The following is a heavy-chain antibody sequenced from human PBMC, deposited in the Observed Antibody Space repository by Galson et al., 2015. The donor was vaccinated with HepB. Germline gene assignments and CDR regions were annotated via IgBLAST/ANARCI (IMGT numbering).Heavy chain of an antibody. CDR3: ARDVLGERPAACPDY. V-gene: IGHV3-33*08. D-gene: IGHD3-10*01. CDR1: GFTFSSYG. CDR2: IWYDGSNK. Sequence: SLRLSCAASGFTFSSYGMHWVRQAPGKGLEWVAVIWYDGSNKYYADSVKGRFTISRDNSKNTLYLQMNSLRAEDTAVYYCARDVLGERPAACPDYWGQGTLVTVSS. J-gene: IGHJ4*02.